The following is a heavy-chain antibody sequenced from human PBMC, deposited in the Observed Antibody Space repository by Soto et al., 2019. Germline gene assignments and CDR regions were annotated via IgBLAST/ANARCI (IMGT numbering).Heavy chain of an antibody. J-gene: IGHJ6*02. D-gene: IGHD3-3*01. CDR2: IYSGGST. V-gene: IGHV3-53*01. Sequence: GGSLRLSCAASGFTFSSHAMSWVRQAPGKGLEWVSVIYSGGSTYYADSVKGRFTISRDNSKNTLYLQMNSLRAEDTAVYYCARYGYDFWSGYETPGGMDVWGQGTTVTVSS. CDR3: ARYGYDFWSGYETPGGMDV. CDR1: GFTFSSHA.